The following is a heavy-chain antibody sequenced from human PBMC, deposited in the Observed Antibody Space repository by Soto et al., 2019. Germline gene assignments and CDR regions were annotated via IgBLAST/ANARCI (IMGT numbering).Heavy chain of an antibody. V-gene: IGHV3-7*01. Sequence: GGSLRLSCAASGFTFSSYWMSWVRQAPGKGLEWVANIKQDGSEKYYVDSVKGRFTISRDNAKNSLHLQMNSLRAEDTAVYYCARDRVSIAAAGTVRPYYYYYMDVWGKGTTVTVSS. CDR1: GFTFSSYW. J-gene: IGHJ6*03. D-gene: IGHD6-13*01. CDR2: IKQDGSEK. CDR3: ARDRVSIAAAGTVRPYYYYYMDV.